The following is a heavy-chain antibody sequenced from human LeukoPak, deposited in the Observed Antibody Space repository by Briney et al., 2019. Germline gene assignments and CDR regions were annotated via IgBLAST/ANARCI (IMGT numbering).Heavy chain of an antibody. CDR3: ARGREMTAVSRDAFDI. CDR1: GYRFTSYF. CDR2: INPSGELT. Sequence: GASVKVACKASGYRFTSYFMHWVRQAPGQGLEWMGIINPSGELTSYAQKFQGRVTMTRDMSTSTLYMDLSSLRSDDTAIYYCARGREMTAVSRDAFDIWGQGTMVTVSS. J-gene: IGHJ3*02. V-gene: IGHV1-46*01. D-gene: IGHD4-17*01.